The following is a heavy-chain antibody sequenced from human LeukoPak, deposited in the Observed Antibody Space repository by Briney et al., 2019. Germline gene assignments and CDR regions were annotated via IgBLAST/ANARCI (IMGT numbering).Heavy chain of an antibody. CDR3: AKDQNYYGPGDTPFDS. V-gene: IGHV4-4*07. Sequence: SETLSLTCTVSGVSISSHYWSWIRQPARKGLEWIGRIYTSGSTSYNPSLKSRVTMSVDTSENQFSLKVKSVTAADTAVYYCAKDQNYYGPGDTPFDSWGQGTLVTVSS. CDR1: GVSISSHY. CDR2: IYTSGST. D-gene: IGHD3-10*01. J-gene: IGHJ4*02.